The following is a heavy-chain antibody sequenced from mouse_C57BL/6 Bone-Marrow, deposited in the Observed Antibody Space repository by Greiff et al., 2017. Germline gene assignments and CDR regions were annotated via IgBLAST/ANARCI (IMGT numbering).Heavy chain of an antibody. D-gene: IGHD1-1*01. CDR2: IDPSDSYT. CDR3: ARWRFITTVNYFDY. Sequence: QVHVKQPGAELVRPGTSVKLSCKASGYTFTSYWMHWVKQRPGQGLEWIGVIDPSDSYTNYNQKFKGKATLTVDTSSSTAYMQLSSLTSEDSAVYYCARWRFITTVNYFDYWGQGTALTVSS. CDR1: GYTFTSYW. J-gene: IGHJ2*01. V-gene: IGHV1-59*01.